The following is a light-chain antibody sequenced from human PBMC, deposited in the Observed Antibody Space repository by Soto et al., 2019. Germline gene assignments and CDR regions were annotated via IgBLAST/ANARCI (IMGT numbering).Light chain of an antibody. CDR2: SNN. V-gene: IGLV1-44*01. J-gene: IGLJ3*02. Sequence: QSVLTQPPSASGTPGQRVTISCSGSNSNIGSNTVNWYQQLQGTAPKLLIYSNNQRPSGVPDRFSGSKSGTSASLAISGLQSEDEADYYCAARDDSLNGWVFGGGTKVTVL. CDR3: AARDDSLNGWV. CDR1: NSNIGSNT.